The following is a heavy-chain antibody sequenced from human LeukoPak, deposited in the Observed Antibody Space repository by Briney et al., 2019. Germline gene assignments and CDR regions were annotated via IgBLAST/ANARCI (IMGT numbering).Heavy chain of an antibody. CDR1: GYTFTSNY. V-gene: IGHV1-46*01. D-gene: IGHD5-24*01. Sequence: ASVTVSCKSFGYTFTSNYMHWVRQAPGQGAEWMGVISPSGASTTYAQTFQGRVTLTRDMSTSTDYLELSSLRSEDTAVYYCARDNSVRDEAWWFSPWGQGTLVTVSS. J-gene: IGHJ5*02. CDR2: ISPSGAST. CDR3: ARDNSVRDEAWWFSP.